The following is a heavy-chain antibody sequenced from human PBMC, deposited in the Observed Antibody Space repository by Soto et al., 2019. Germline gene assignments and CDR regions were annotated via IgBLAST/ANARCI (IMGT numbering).Heavy chain of an antibody. CDR2: IYHSGST. V-gene: IGHV4-39*07. J-gene: IGHJ4*02. Sequence: SETLSLTCTVSGGSISSSSYYWGWVRQPPGKGLEWIGSIYHSGSTYYNPSLKSRVTISVDKSKNQFSLKLSSVTAADTAVYYCGGGDSGYWGQGTLVTVSS. CDR1: GGSISSSSYY. D-gene: IGHD2-21*02. CDR3: GGGDSGY.